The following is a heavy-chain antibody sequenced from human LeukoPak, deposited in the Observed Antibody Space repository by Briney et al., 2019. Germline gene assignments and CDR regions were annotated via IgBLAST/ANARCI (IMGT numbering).Heavy chain of an antibody. CDR1: GGSISSYY. CDR3: ARHRGYYYGSGSNYYYYMDV. V-gene: IGHV4-4*07. J-gene: IGHJ6*03. CDR2: IYTSGST. D-gene: IGHD3-10*01. Sequence: SETLSLTCTVSGGSISSYYWSWIQQPAGKGLEWIGRIYTSGSTNYNPSLKSRVTMSVDTSKNQFSLKLSSVTAADTAVYYCARHRGYYYGSGSNYYYYMDVWGKGTTVTVSS.